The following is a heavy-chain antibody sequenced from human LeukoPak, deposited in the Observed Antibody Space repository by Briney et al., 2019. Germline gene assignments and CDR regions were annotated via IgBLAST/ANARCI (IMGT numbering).Heavy chain of an antibody. Sequence: GESLKISCKGSGYSFSTHWIGWVRQKTGKGLEWMGIIYPGDSDTRYSPSFQGQVTISADKSISTAYLQWSSLKASDTAMYYCARISGASRGYWGQGTLVTVSS. D-gene: IGHD6-25*01. CDR2: IYPGDSDT. CDR1: GYSFSTHW. J-gene: IGHJ4*02. CDR3: ARISGASRGY. V-gene: IGHV5-51*01.